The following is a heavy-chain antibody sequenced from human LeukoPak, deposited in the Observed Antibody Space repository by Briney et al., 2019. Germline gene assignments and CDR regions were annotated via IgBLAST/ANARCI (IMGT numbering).Heavy chain of an antibody. CDR2: ISGSGDNT. CDR1: GFTFSDYY. V-gene: IGHV3-23*01. CDR3: AKDGRYYFGSGTYPFYS. J-gene: IGHJ5*01. D-gene: IGHD3-10*01. Sequence: PGGSLRLSCAASGFTFSDYYMSWVRQAPGKGLEWVSAISGSGDNTYYADSVRGRFTISRDNSNDTLYLQMNNLRAVDTAVYYCAKDGRYYFGSGTYPFYSWGQGTLVTVSS.